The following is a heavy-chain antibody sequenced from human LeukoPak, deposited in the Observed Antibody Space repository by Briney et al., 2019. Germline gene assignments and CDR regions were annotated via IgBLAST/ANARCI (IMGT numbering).Heavy chain of an antibody. CDR1: GYTFTGYY. V-gene: IGHV1-2*02. Sequence: ASVKVSCKASGYTFTGYYMHWVRQAPGQGLEWMGWINPNSGGTNYAQKFQSRVTLTRDTSISTAYMELSRLRSDDTAVYYCARARIVATGFDPWGQGTLVTVSS. D-gene: IGHD5-12*01. CDR2: INPNSGGT. J-gene: IGHJ5*02. CDR3: ARARIVATGFDP.